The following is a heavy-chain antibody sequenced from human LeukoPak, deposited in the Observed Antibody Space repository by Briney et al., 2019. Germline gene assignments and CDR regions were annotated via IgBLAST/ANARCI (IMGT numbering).Heavy chain of an antibody. CDR3: AKDRCSGSSPTWFDAFDI. J-gene: IGHJ3*02. CDR1: GFTFSSYA. V-gene: IGHV3-23*01. D-gene: IGHD1-26*01. CDR2: ISGSAGET. Sequence: PGGSLRLSCAASGFTFSSYAMGWVRQAPGKGLDWVSSISGSAGETHYTESVKGRFTISRDNSKNTVYLQMSSLRPDDTAVYYCAKDRCSGSSPTWFDAFDIWGRGTMVTVSS.